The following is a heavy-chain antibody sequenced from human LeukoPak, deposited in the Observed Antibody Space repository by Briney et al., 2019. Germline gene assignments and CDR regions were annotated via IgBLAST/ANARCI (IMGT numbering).Heavy chain of an antibody. V-gene: IGHV1-2*02. J-gene: IGHJ3*02. CDR3: AREMTTVTNDAFDI. CDR1: GYTFTGYY. D-gene: IGHD4-17*01. Sequence: GASVKVSCKASGYTFTGYYMHWVRQAPGQGLEWMGWINPNSGGTNYAQRFQGRVTMTRDTSISTAYMELSRLRSDDTAFYYCAREMTTVTNDAFDIWGQGTMVTVSS. CDR2: INPNSGGT.